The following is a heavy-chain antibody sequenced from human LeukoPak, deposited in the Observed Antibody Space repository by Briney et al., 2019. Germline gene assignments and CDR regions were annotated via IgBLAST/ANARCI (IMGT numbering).Heavy chain of an antibody. CDR1: GGSISSYY. CDR3: AREAYSSSPPDYYYYYGMDV. J-gene: IGHJ6*02. V-gene: IGHV4-4*07. CDR2: IYTSGST. Sequence: SETLSLTCTVSGGSISSYYWSWIRQPAGKGLEWIGRIYTSGSTNYNPSLKSRVTMSVDTSKNQSSLKLSSVTAADTAVYYCAREAYSSSPPDYYYYYGMDVWGQGTTVTVSS. D-gene: IGHD6-13*01.